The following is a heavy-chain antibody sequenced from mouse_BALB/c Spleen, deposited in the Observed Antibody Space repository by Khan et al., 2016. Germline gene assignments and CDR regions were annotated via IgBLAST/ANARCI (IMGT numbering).Heavy chain of an antibody. CDR2: INYSGST. Sequence: EVQLQESGPDLVKPSQSLSLTCTVTGYSITSGYSWHWIRQFPGNKLEWMGYINYSGSTNYNPSLKSRISITRATSKNQFFLQLNSVTTEDTATCDCARGEITTAFAYWGQGTLVTVSA. J-gene: IGHJ3*01. CDR3: ARGEITTAFAY. CDR1: GYSITSGYS. D-gene: IGHD2-4*01. V-gene: IGHV3-1*02.